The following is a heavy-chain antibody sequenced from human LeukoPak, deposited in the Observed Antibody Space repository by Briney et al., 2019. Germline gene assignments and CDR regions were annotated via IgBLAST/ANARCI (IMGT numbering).Heavy chain of an antibody. Sequence: TGGSLRLSFAASGFTVSSNYMSWVCQAPGKGLEWVSVIYSGGSTYYADSVKGRFTISRDNSKNTLYLQMNSLRAEDTAVYYCARVGYYGMDVWGQGTTVTVSS. J-gene: IGHJ6*02. CDR3: ARVGYYGMDV. CDR2: IYSGGST. V-gene: IGHV3-53*01. CDR1: GFTVSSNY.